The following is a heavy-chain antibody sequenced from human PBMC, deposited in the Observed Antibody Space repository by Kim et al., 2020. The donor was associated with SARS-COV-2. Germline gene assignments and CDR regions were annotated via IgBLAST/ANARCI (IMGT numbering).Heavy chain of an antibody. D-gene: IGHD6-13*01. CDR3: ARGAYYSSSWYARGHYFDY. Sequence: SETLSLTCAVYGGSFSGYYWSWIRQPPGQGLEWIGEINHSGSTNYNPSLKSRVTISVDTSKNQFSLKLSSVTAADTAVYYCARGAYYSSSWYARGHYFDYWGQGTLVTVSS. CDR1: GGSFSGYY. J-gene: IGHJ4*02. V-gene: IGHV4-34*01. CDR2: INHSGST.